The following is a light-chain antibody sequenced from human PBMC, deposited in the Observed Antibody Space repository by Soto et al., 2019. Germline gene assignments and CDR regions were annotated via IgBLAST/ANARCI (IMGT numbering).Light chain of an antibody. V-gene: IGKV1-33*01. CDR1: QDISKK. J-gene: IGKJ5*01. CDR2: DAS. CDR3: QQYDNLLPIT. Sequence: IQMTQSPSSLSASVGDRVTITCQASQDISKKLNWYQQKLGKAPKLLIYDASSLQTGVPPRFSGSGSATHFTFTISSLQPEDIATYYCQQYDNLLPITFGQGTRLEIK.